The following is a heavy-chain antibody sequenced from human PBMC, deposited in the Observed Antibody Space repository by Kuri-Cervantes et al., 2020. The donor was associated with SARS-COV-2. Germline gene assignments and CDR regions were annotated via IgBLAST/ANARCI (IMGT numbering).Heavy chain of an antibody. CDR3: ARRSGYCSSTSCYFFDY. Sequence: GSLRLSCAVSGSSISSGYYWGWIRQPPGKGLEWIGSIYHSGSTYYNPSLKSRVTISVDTSKNQFSLKLSSVTAADTAVYYCARRSGYCSSTSCYFFDYWGQGTLVTVSS. D-gene: IGHD2-2*01. CDR2: IYHSGST. CDR1: GSSISSGYY. V-gene: IGHV4-38-2*01. J-gene: IGHJ4*02.